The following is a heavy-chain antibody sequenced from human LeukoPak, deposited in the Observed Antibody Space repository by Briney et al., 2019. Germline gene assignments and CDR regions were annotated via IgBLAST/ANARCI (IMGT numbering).Heavy chain of an antibody. J-gene: IGHJ4*02. Sequence: GGSLRLSCAASGFTFSSYAMHWVRQAPGKGLEWVAVISYDGSNKYYADSVKGRFTISRDNSKNTLYLQMNSLRAEDTALYYCAKAYSSSWFYFDYWGQGTLVTVSS. CDR3: AKAYSSSWFYFDY. CDR2: ISYDGSNK. CDR1: GFTFSSYA. D-gene: IGHD6-13*01. V-gene: IGHV3-30-3*01.